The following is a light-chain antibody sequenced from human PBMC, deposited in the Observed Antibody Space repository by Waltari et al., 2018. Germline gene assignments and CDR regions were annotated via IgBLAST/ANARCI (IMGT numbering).Light chain of an antibody. V-gene: IGLV3-1*01. CDR1: VLDKKY. CDR3: LVWDSSIGV. J-gene: IGLJ1*01. CDR2: QDN. Sequence: SYVLTQPSSLSLSPAPTATITCSGLVLDKKYTSWYQQKPGQSPVLVLYQDNVRPSGIPERFSGSNSGNTATLTISGTQAMDEADYYCLVWDSSIGVFGSGTKITVL.